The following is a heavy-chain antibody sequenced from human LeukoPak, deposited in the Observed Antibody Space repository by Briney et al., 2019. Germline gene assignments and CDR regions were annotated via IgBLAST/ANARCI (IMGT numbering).Heavy chain of an antibody. CDR3: ASFFSMVRGVPFDY. V-gene: IGHV4-38-2*01. D-gene: IGHD3-10*01. Sequence: PSETLSLTCAVSGYSISSGYYWGWIRQPPGKGLEWIGSIYHSGSTYYNPSLKSRVTISVDTYKNQFSLKLSSVTAADTAVYYCASFFSMVRGVPFDYWGQGTLVTVSS. CDR1: GYSISSGYY. J-gene: IGHJ4*02. CDR2: IYHSGST.